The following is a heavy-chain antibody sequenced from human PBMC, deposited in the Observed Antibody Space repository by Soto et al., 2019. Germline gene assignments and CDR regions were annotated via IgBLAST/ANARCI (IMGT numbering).Heavy chain of an antibody. J-gene: IGHJ3*02. CDR2: IYYSGST. V-gene: IGHV4-59*08. CDR1: GGYISSYY. CDR3: ARRYGWAFDI. D-gene: IGHD3-16*01. Sequence: SETLSLTCTVSGGYISSYYWSWIRQPPGKGLEWIGYIYYSGSTNYNPSLKSRVTISVDTSKNQFSLKLSSVTAADTAVYYCARRYGWAFDIWGQGTMVTVSS.